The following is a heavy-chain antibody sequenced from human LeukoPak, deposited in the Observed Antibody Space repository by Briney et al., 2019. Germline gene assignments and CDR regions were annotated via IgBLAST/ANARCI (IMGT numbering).Heavy chain of an antibody. J-gene: IGHJ5*02. CDR3: ARVGPVIAAAGT. CDR2: LFSSGTT. V-gene: IGHV4-61*02. Sequence: SETLSLTCTVSGGSFSSGDYSWNWIRQPAGQGLEWIGRLFSSGTTNYNPSLKSRVTISVDTSKNQFSLKLSSVTAADTAVYYCARVGPVIAAAGTWGQGTLVTVSS. D-gene: IGHD6-13*01. CDR1: GGSFSSGDYS.